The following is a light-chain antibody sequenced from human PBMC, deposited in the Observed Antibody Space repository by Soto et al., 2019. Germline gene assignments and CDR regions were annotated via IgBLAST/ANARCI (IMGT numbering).Light chain of an antibody. J-gene: IGLJ1*01. CDR1: SSDVGGHDY. CDR2: EVR. V-gene: IGLV2-14*01. CDR3: SSYSSTTLV. Sequence: QSALTQPASVSGSPGQSITISCTGTSSDVGGHDYVSWYQQHPGKAPKLIIYEVRNRPSGVSNCFSGSKSGNTASLTISGLQAEDEADYYCSSYSSTTLVFGTGTKVTVL.